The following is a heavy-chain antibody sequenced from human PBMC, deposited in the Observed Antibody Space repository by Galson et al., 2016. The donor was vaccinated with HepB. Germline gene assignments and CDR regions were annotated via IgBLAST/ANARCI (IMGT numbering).Heavy chain of an antibody. CDR2: IYHSGNT. D-gene: IGHD5-18*01. Sequence: SETLSLTCTVSGGSIYTTNYYWGWIRQPPGKGLEWIGSIYHSGNTYYNPSLKSRVTMSVDTSKNQFSLQLTSVTAADTAVYYCARLGDSYGLWYYYSGVDVWGRGTTVAVSS. CDR1: GGSIYTTNYY. CDR3: ARLGDSYGLWYYYSGVDV. J-gene: IGHJ6*02. V-gene: IGHV4-39*01.